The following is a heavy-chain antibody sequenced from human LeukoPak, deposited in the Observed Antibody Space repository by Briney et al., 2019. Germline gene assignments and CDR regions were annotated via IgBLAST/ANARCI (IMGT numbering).Heavy chain of an antibody. J-gene: IGHJ3*02. D-gene: IGHD3-22*01. V-gene: IGHV3-30*03. CDR3: ATSYYYDSSGAPDAFDI. CDR2: ISYDGSNK. CDR1: GFTFSNYA. Sequence: GGSLRLSCAASGFTFSNYAMHWVRQAPGKGLEWVAVISYDGSNKYYADSVKGRFTISRDNSKNTLYLQMNSLRAEDTAVYYCATSYYYDSSGAPDAFDIWGQGTMVTVSS.